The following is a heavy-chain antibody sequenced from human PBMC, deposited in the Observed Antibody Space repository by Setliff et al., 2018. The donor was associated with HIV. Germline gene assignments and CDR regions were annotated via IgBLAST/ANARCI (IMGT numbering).Heavy chain of an antibody. Sequence: SETLSLTCTVSSASISSSGYYWGWIRQPPGKGLEWIGSIYYSGSTYYNPSLKSRVTISVDTSKNQFSLKLSSVTAADTAVYYCARKSYYYDSGGYLGALFDYWGQGTLVTVSS. CDR3: ARKSYYYDSGGYLGALFDY. CDR1: SASISSSGYY. D-gene: IGHD3-22*01. CDR2: IYYSGST. V-gene: IGHV4-39*01. J-gene: IGHJ4*02.